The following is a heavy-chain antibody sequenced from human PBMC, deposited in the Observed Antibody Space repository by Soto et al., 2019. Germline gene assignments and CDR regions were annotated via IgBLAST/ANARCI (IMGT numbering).Heavy chain of an antibody. CDR3: ARSDGYNFNWLDS. V-gene: IGHV1-8*01. CDR1: GYTFATYD. J-gene: IGHJ5*01. Sequence: QVQLVQSGAEVKTPGASVKVSCKASGYTFATYDINWVRQAPGQGLEWMGWMNPNSGNTGYAQKFHGRLTMTRDTALSVAHMELSSLRNEAPAVYYCARSDGYNFNWLDSWGQGTLVTVSA. CDR2: MNPNSGNT. D-gene: IGHD2-21*01.